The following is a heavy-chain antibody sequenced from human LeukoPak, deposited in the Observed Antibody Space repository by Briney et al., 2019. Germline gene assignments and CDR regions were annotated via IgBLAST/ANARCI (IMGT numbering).Heavy chain of an antibody. CDR3: ARGRGYSSSWYAGFDY. Sequence: PGGSLRLSCAASGFTFSSYAMSWVRQAPGKGLEWVSAISGSGGSTYYADSVKGRFTISRDNSKNTLYLQMNSLRAEDTAVYYCARGRGYSSSWYAGFDYWGQGTLVTVSS. V-gene: IGHV3-23*01. CDR1: GFTFSSYA. CDR2: ISGSGGST. D-gene: IGHD6-13*01. J-gene: IGHJ4*02.